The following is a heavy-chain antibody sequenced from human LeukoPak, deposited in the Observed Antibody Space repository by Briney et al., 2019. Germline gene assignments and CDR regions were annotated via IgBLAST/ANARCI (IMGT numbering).Heavy chain of an antibody. CDR2: ISVRGIDI. Sequence: GGSLRLSCGASGFTFSTYVMNWVRQAPGKGLEWVSSISVRGIDIYYADSVKGRFTISRDNAKNSLYLQMSSLRAEDTAVYYCARDPARGSYGSFDYWGQGTLSPSPQ. V-gene: IGHV3-21*01. CDR1: GFTFSTYV. J-gene: IGHJ4*02. D-gene: IGHD3-16*02. CDR3: ARDPARGSYGSFDY.